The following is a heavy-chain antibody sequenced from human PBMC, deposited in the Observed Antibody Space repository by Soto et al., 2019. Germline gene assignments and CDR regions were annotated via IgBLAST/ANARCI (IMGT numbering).Heavy chain of an antibody. V-gene: IGHV4-31*03. D-gene: IGHD6-6*01. Sequence: QVQLQESGPGLVKPSQTLSLTCTVSGGSISSGGYYWSWIRQHPGKGLEWIGYIYYSGSTYYNPSLKSRVNISVDTSKNQFSLKLSSVTAADTAVYYCARGYSSSYYYFDYWGQGTLVTVSS. CDR1: GGSISSGGYY. J-gene: IGHJ4*02. CDR3: ARGYSSSYYYFDY. CDR2: IYYSGST.